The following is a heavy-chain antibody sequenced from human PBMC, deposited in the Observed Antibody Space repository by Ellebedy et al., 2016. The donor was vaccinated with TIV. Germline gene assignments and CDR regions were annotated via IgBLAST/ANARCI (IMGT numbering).Heavy chain of an antibody. CDR3: AREGYSYGDSSWMWFDP. V-gene: IGHV3-23*01. CDR1: GFTFSNYV. CDR2: ISDNAVST. D-gene: IGHD5-18*01. J-gene: IGHJ5*02. Sequence: PGGSLRLSCTASGFTFSNYVMSWVRQAPGKGLEWVSAISDNAVSTYYADSVKGRFTIPRDNSKNTLYLQMNSLRAEDTAVYYCAREGYSYGDSSWMWFDPWGQGTLVTVSS.